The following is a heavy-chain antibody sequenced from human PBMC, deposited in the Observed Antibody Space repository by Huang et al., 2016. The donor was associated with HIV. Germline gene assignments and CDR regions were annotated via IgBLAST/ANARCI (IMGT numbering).Heavy chain of an antibody. Sequence: QVQLVESGGGVVQPGRSLRLSCNASGFSFSSYGMHWVRQVPGKGLGWGAVVSFDGSTKYSADSVKGRFTISRDNSKNTLYLQMNSLTVEATAVYYCAKDKYLMSTILAYYFDCWGQGTLVTVSS. V-gene: IGHV3-30*18. J-gene: IGHJ4*02. CDR2: VSFDGSTK. CDR3: AKDKYLMSTILAYYFDC. D-gene: IGHD3-3*01. CDR1: GFSFSSYG.